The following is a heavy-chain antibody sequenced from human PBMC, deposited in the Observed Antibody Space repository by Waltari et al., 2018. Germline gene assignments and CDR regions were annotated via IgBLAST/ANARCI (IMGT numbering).Heavy chain of an antibody. D-gene: IGHD2-15*01. V-gene: IGHV3-33*06. J-gene: IGHJ4*02. CDR1: GFTFSSYG. Sequence: QVQLVESGGGVVQPGRSLRLSCAASGFTFSSYGMHWVRQAPGKGLEWVAVIWYDGSNKYYADSVKGRFTISRDNSKNTLYLQMNSLRAEDTAVYYCAKGAYCSGGSCYSGEGLPVSYWGQGTLVTVSS. CDR2: IWYDGSNK. CDR3: AKGAYCSGGSCYSGEGLPVSY.